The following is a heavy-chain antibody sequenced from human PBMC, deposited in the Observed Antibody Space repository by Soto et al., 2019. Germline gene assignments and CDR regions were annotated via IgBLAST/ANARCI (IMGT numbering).Heavy chain of an antibody. J-gene: IGHJ6*02. CDR1: GGSISSGDYY. CDR2: IYYSGST. Sequence: SETLSLTCTVSGGSISSGDYYWSWIRQPPGKGLEWIGYIYYSGSTYYSPSLKSRVTISVDTSKNQFSLKLSSVTAADTAVYYCARDNCGGDCYPDSYGMDVWGQGTTVTVSS. D-gene: IGHD2-21*02. CDR3: ARDNCGGDCYPDSYGMDV. V-gene: IGHV4-30-4*01.